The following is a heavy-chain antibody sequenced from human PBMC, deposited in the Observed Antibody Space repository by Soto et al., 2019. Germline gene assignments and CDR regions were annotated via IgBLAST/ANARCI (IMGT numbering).Heavy chain of an antibody. CDR2: ISAYNGNT. D-gene: IGHD6-13*01. CDR1: GYTFTSYG. Sequence: ASVKVSCKASGYTFTSYGISWVRQAPGHGLEWMGWISAYNGNTNYAQKLQGRVTMNTDTYTSTAYMELRSLRSDYTAVYYCARSHIAAAGTSDYWGQGTLVTVSS. V-gene: IGHV1-18*04. CDR3: ARSHIAAAGTSDY. J-gene: IGHJ4*02.